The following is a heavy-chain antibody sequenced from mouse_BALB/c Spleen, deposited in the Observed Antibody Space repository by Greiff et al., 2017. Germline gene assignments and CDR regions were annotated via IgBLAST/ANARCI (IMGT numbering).Heavy chain of an antibody. V-gene: IGHV1S126*01. CDR3: ARSRGGGNYFDY. Sequence: VQLQESGPQLVRPGASVKISCKASGYSFTSYWMHWVEQRPGQGLEWIGMIDPSDSETRLNQKFKDKATLTVDKYSSTAYMQLSSPTSEDSAVYYCARSRGGGNYFDYWGQGTTLTVSS. J-gene: IGHJ2*01. CDR1: GYSFTSYW. CDR2: IDPSDSET.